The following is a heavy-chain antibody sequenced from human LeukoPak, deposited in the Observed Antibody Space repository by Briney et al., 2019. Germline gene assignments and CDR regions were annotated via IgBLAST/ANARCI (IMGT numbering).Heavy chain of an antibody. CDR3: ARGVGMVRGVIITLSWFDP. V-gene: IGHV4-34*01. CDR2: INHSGST. J-gene: IGHJ5*02. Sequence: SETLSLTCAVYGGSFSGYYWSWIRQPPGKGLEWIGEINHSGSTNYNPSLKSRVTISVDTSKNQFSLKLSSVTAADTAVYYCARGVGMVRGVIITLSWFDPWGQGTLVTVSS. CDR1: GGSFSGYY. D-gene: IGHD3-10*01.